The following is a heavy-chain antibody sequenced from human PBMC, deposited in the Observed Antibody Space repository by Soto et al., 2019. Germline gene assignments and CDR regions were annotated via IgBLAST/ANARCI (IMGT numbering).Heavy chain of an antibody. D-gene: IGHD2-8*01. CDR2: ISGSGGST. Sequence: GESLKISCAASGFTFSSYAMSWVRQAPGKGLEWVSAISGSGGSTYYADSVKGRFTISRDNSKNTLYLQMNSLRAEDTAVYYCAKMGYCTNGVCYYFDYWGQGTLVTVSS. CDR3: AKMGYCTNGVCYYFDY. V-gene: IGHV3-23*01. J-gene: IGHJ4*02. CDR1: GFTFSSYA.